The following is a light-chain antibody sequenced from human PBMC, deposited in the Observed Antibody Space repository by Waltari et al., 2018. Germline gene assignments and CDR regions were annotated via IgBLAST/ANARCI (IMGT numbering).Light chain of an antibody. Sequence: QSVLTQPPSVSVAPGQRVTISCTVSSSNIGAGYDVHWYQQLPGTAPKLLIYDNNNRPPGVPDRFSGSKSGTSASLAITGLQAEDEADYYCQSYDSSLSVVFGGGTKLTVL. CDR1: SSNIGAGYD. V-gene: IGLV1-40*01. CDR2: DNN. CDR3: QSYDSSLSVV. J-gene: IGLJ2*01.